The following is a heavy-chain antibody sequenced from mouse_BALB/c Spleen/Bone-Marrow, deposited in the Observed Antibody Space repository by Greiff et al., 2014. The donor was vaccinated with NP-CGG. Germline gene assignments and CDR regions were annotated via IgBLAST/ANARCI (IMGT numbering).Heavy chain of an antibody. CDR3: ARGDYGGFAY. CDR2: IDPANGNT. J-gene: IGHJ3*01. V-gene: IGHV14-3*02. Sequence: EVQLQQSGAELVKPGASVKLSCTASGFNIKDTYVHWVKQRPEQGLEWIGRIDPANGNTKYDPKFQGKATITADTSSNTAYLQLSSLTSEDTAVYYCARGDYGGFAYWGQGTLVTVSA. D-gene: IGHD2-4*01. CDR1: GFNIKDTY.